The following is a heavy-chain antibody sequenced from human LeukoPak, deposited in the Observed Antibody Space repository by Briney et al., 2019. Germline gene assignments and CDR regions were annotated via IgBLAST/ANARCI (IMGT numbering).Heavy chain of an antibody. V-gene: IGHV5-51*01. CDR1: GYSFTTSW. CDR2: IYPAGSDT. D-gene: IGHD6-19*01. CDR3: ARQRSSGWYIDF. Sequence: GESLKISCQCAGYSFTTSWIAWVRQRPGKGLEWMGIIYPAGSDTRYSPSFKGLVTLSADKAINTAYLQWSSLKASDTAMYYCARQRSSGWYIDFWGQGTLVTVSS. J-gene: IGHJ4*02.